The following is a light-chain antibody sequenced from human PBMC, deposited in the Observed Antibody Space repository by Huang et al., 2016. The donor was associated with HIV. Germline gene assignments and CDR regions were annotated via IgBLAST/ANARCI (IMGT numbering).Light chain of an antibody. CDR2: GAS. CDR3: QQSYNTIT. Sequence: DIQMTQSPSSLSASIGDRVTITCRASQSIDTYLNWYQQKPGKAPKLVIYGASSLQSGVPSRFSGSGSGTEFTLTISSLQPEDFATYYCQQSYNTITFGQGTRLEMK. J-gene: IGKJ5*01. V-gene: IGKV1-39*01. CDR1: QSIDTY.